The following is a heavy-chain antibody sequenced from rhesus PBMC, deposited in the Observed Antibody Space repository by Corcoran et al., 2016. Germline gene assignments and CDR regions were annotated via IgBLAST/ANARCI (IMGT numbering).Heavy chain of an antibody. V-gene: IGHV4-165*01. CDR1: GGPFSGYY. J-gene: IGHJ4*01. D-gene: IGHD1-44*01. CDR3: ARAKWELVFDY. Sequence: QLQLQESGPGLVKPSETLSLTCAVSGGPFSGYYWVCFRQPPGKGLEWIGYISGSSGSTDYNPSHKSRVTISTDTSKNQFSLKLSSVTAADTAVYYCARAKWELVFDYWGQGVLVTVSS. CDR2: ISGSSGST.